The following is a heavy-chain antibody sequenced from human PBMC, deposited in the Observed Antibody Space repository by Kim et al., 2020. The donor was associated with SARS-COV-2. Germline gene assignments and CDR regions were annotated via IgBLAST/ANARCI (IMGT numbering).Heavy chain of an antibody. J-gene: IGHJ4*02. CDR2: MNPNSGNT. CDR1: GYTFTGYD. CDR3: ARGGGGSLEDN. V-gene: IGHV1-8*01. Sequence: ASVKVSCKASGYTFTGYDINWVRQATGQGLEWMGWMNPNSGNTGYAQKFQGRVTMTRSTSISTAYMELSGLTSDDTAVYYCARGGGGSLEDNWGQGTLVTVSS. D-gene: IGHD2-15*01.